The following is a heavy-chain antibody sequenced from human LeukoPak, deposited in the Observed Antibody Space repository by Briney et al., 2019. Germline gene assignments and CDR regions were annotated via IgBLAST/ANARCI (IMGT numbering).Heavy chain of an antibody. Sequence: SETLSLTCTVSGGSISSYYWSWIRQPPGKGLEWIGYIYYSGSTNYNPSLKGRVTISVDTPKNQFSLKLSSVTAAHTAVYYCARAGTTGGAFDIWGQGTMVTVSS. D-gene: IGHD4-17*01. CDR3: ARAGTTGGAFDI. CDR2: IYYSGST. CDR1: GGSISSYY. J-gene: IGHJ3*02. V-gene: IGHV4-59*01.